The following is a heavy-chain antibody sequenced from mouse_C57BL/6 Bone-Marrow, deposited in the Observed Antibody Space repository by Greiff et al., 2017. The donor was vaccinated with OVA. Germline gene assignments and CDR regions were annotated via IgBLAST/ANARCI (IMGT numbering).Heavy chain of an antibody. Sequence: EVQLVESGGGLVQPGGSMKLSCAASGFTFSDAWMDWVRQSPEKGLEWVAEIRNKANNHATYYAESVKGRFTISRDDSKSSVYLQMNSLRAEDTGIYYCTRQGAYYYAMDDWGKGTSVTVSS. CDR2: IRNKANNHAT. CDR1: GFTFSDAW. V-gene: IGHV6-6*01. J-gene: IGHJ4*01. CDR3: TRQGAYYYAMDD.